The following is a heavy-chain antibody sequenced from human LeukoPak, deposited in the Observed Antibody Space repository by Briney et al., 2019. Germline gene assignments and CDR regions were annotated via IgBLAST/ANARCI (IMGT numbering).Heavy chain of an antibody. CDR3: ARDKVDTAMAYYYYGMDV. CDR1: GYTFTGYY. J-gene: IGHJ6*02. CDR2: INPNSGGT. D-gene: IGHD5-18*01. V-gene: IGHV1-2*02. Sequence: GASVKVSCKASGYTFTGYYMHWVRQAPGQGLEWMGWINPNSGGTNYAQKFQGRVAMTRDTSISTAYMELSRLRSDDTAVYYCARDKVDTAMAYYYYGMDVWGQGTTVTVSS.